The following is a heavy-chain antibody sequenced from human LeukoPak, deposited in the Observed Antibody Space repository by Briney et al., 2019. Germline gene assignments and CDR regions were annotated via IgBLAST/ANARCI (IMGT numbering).Heavy chain of an antibody. D-gene: IGHD6-19*01. CDR2: IRYDGSNK. J-gene: IGHJ4*02. V-gene: IGHV3-30*02. Sequence: PGGSLRLSCAASGFTFSSYGMHWVRQAPGKGLEWVAFIRYDGSNKYYADSVKGRFTISRDNSKNTLYLQMNSLRAEDTAVYYCAKDPPRSSGWFGGFDYWGQGTLVTVSS. CDR3: AKDPPRSSGWFGGFDY. CDR1: GFTFSSYG.